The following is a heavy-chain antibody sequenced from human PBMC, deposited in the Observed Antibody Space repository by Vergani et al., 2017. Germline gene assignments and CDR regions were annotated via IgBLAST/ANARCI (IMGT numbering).Heavy chain of an antibody. CDR1: GGSFSGYY. CDR2: INHSGST. D-gene: IGHD6-19*01. V-gene: IGHV4-34*01. CDR3: ARALYGSRGTYDY. Sequence: QVQLQQWGAGLLKPSETLSLTCAVYGGSFSGYYWSWIRQPPGKGLEWIGEINHSGSTNYNPSLKSRVTISVDTSKNQFSLRLSSVTAADTAVYYCARALYGSRGTYDYWGQGTLVTVSS. J-gene: IGHJ4*02.